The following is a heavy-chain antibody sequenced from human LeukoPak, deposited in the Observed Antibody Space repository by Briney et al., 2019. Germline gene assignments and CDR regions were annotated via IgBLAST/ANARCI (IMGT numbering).Heavy chain of an antibody. D-gene: IGHD4-17*01. CDR2: ISSSSSYT. Sequence: PGGSLRLSCAASGFAFSDYYMNWIRQAPGKGLEWVSYISSSSSYTNYADSVKGRFTISRDNAKNSLYLQMNSQRAEDTAVYYCAKARLRNDAFDIWGQGTRVTVSS. CDR1: GFAFSDYY. V-gene: IGHV3-11*03. J-gene: IGHJ3*02. CDR3: AKARLRNDAFDI.